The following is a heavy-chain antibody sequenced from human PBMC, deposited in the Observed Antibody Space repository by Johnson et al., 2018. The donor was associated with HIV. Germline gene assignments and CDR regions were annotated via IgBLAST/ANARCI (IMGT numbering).Heavy chain of an antibody. D-gene: IGHD3-10*01. CDR2: ISYDGSNK. CDR3: AKNSAAFEI. CDR1: GITVSSSY. J-gene: IGHJ3*02. V-gene: IGHV3-30*18. Sequence: QEQLVESGGGLVQPGGSLRLSCAASGITVSSSYMSWVRQAPGKGLEWVAVISYDGSNKYYADSVKGRFTISRDNYKNTLYLQMNSLRAEDTAVYSCAKNSAAFEIWGQGTMVTVSS.